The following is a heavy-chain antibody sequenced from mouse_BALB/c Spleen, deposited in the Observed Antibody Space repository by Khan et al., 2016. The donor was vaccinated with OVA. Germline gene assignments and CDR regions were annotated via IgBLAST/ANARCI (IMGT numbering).Heavy chain of an antibody. D-gene: IGHD1-1*02. CDR3: ARGGKFAY. V-gene: IGHV1S137*01. CDR1: GYTFTDYA. CDR2: ISTYYGDA. J-gene: IGHJ3*01. Sequence: QVQLQQSGAELVRPGVSVKISCKGSGYTFTDYAMHWVKQSHAKSLEWIGVISTYYGDADYSQKFKGRATMTVDRSSSTAYMELARLTSEDYAIYYCARGGKFAYWGQGTLVTVSA.